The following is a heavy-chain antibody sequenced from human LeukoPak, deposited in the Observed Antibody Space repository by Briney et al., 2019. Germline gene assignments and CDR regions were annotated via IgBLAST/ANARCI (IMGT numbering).Heavy chain of an antibody. Sequence: PSETLSLTCTVSGGSISSSSYYWGWIRQPPGKGLEWIGSIYYSGSTYYNPSLKSRVTISVDTSKNQFSLKLSSVTAADTAVYYCARGGATTRYYYYYYMDVWGKGTTVTVSS. J-gene: IGHJ6*03. CDR1: GGSISSSSYY. CDR2: IYYSGST. CDR3: ARGGATTRYYYYYYMDV. V-gene: IGHV4-39*07. D-gene: IGHD1-26*01.